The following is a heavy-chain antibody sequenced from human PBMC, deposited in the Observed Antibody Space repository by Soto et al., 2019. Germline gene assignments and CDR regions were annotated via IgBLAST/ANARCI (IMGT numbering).Heavy chain of an antibody. CDR2: IYHGLSI. J-gene: IGHJ4*02. CDR1: SGSFSGYY. CDR3: ARHGGYYFDY. D-gene: IGHD3-16*01. Sequence: QVQLQQWGAGLLKPSETLSLTCAVYSGSFSGYYWSWIRQPPGKGLEWIGEIYHGLSIVYNPSLKSRVTISGDSSKNQFSLKLSSVTAADTAVYCCARHGGYYFDYWGQGTLVTVSS. V-gene: IGHV4-34*01.